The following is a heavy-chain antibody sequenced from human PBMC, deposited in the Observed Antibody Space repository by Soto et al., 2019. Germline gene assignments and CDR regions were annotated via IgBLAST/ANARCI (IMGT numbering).Heavy chain of an antibody. V-gene: IGHV1-18*01. D-gene: IGHD3-9*01. CDR1: GGTFSSYA. J-gene: IGHJ4*02. Sequence: ASVKVSCKASGGTFSSYAISWVRQAPGQGLEWMGWISAYNGNTNYAQKLQGRVTMTTDTSTSTAYMELRSLRSDDTAVYYCARRRSVAYYDILTGYSTPRDLDYWGQGTLVTVSS. CDR3: ARRRSVAYYDILTGYSTPRDLDY. CDR2: ISAYNGNT.